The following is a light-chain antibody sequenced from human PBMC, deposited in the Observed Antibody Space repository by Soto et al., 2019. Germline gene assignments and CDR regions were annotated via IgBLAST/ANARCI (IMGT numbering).Light chain of an antibody. V-gene: IGKV3-20*01. CDR1: QSVISSY. Sequence: EIMMTQSPATLSVSPGERATLSCRSSQSVISSYLAWYQQKPGQGPRHLIYGAASRATGIPDRFSGSGSGTDFTLAISRLEPEDFAVYYCQQYGSSPTFGQGTEVDI. CDR3: QQYGSSPT. J-gene: IGKJ1*01. CDR2: GAA.